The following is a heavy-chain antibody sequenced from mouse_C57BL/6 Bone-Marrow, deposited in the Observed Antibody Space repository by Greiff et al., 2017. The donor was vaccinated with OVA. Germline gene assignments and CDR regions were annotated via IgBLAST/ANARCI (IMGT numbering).Heavy chain of an antibody. CDR1: GFTFTNYY. Sequence: DVKLVESGGGLVQPGDSLSLSCAASGFTFTNYYMSWVRQPPGKALEWLAFIRNKPNGSTTEYSASVKGRFTISRDNSQSILYLQMNALRAEDRATYYCARYKGRVAVDYFDYWGQGTALTVSS. D-gene: IGHD1-1*01. CDR3: ARYKGRVAVDYFDY. V-gene: IGHV7-3*01. CDR2: IRNKPNGSTT. J-gene: IGHJ2*01.